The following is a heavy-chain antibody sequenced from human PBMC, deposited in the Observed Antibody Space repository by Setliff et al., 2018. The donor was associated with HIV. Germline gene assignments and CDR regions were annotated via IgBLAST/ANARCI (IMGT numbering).Heavy chain of an antibody. CDR3: ATSPLGYCSGGSCSHYFDY. CDR1: GYRFSSYW. V-gene: IGHV5-51*01. Sequence: GESLKISCKGSGYRFSSYWIAWVRQMPGEGLEWMGIIYPGDSDTMYSPSFQGHITISADKSINTAYLQWSSLKASDSGMYYCATSPLGYCSGGSCSHYFDYWGPGTLVTVSS. CDR2: IYPGDSDT. D-gene: IGHD2-15*01. J-gene: IGHJ4*02.